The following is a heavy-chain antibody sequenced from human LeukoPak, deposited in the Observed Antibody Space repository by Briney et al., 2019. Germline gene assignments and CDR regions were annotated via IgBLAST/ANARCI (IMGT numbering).Heavy chain of an antibody. CDR3: ARRLWFGALGGMDV. V-gene: IGHV4-34*01. Sequence: PSETLSLTCAVYGGSFSGYYWSWIRQPPGKGLEWIGETNHSGSTNYNPSLKSRVTISVDTSKNQFSLKLSSVTAADTAVHYCARRLWFGALGGMDVWGQGTTVTVSS. D-gene: IGHD3-10*01. CDR1: GGSFSGYY. J-gene: IGHJ6*02. CDR2: TNHSGST.